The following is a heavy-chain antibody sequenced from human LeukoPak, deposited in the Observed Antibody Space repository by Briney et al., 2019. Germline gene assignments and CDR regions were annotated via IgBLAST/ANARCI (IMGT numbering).Heavy chain of an antibody. CDR1: GGSISSGGYY. Sequence: PSETLSLTCTVSGGSISSGGYYWSWIRQHPGKGLEWIGYIYYSGSTYYNPSLKSRVTKSVDTSKNQFSLKLSSVTAADTAVYYCASIAYCGGDCSHLIDYWGQGTLVTVSS. D-gene: IGHD2-21*02. V-gene: IGHV4-31*03. J-gene: IGHJ4*02. CDR3: ASIAYCGGDCSHLIDY. CDR2: IYYSGST.